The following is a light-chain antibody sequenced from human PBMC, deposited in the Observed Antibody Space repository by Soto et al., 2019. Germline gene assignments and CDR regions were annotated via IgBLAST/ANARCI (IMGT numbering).Light chain of an antibody. Sequence: DIQMTQSPSSLSASVGDRVTITCRARQNINSYLNWYQQKPGKAPKLLIYAASSLQSGVPSRFSGSGSGTDFTLTVNSLQPEDFATYYCHQSYDIPTFGQGTRLEIK. CDR1: QNINSY. V-gene: IGKV1-39*01. CDR3: HQSYDIPT. J-gene: IGKJ5*01. CDR2: AAS.